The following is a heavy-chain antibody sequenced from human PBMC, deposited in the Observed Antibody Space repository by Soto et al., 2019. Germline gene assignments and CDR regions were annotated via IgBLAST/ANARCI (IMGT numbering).Heavy chain of an antibody. CDR2: VSSSGSTI. D-gene: IGHD2-15*01. V-gene: IGHV3-11*01. J-gene: IGHJ6*02. Sequence: PXGSLELSCAASGCSVSDEWMSGIRQAPGKGLEWVSYVSSSGSTIYYADSVKGRFTISRDNAKNSLYLQMNSLRAEDTAVYYCARDSPDCSGGSCYTGGIYYYYGMDVWGQGTTVTVSS. CDR3: ARDSPDCSGGSCYTGGIYYYYGMDV. CDR1: GCSVSDEW.